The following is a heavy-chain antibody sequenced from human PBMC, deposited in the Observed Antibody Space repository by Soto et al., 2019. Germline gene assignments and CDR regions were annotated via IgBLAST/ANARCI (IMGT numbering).Heavy chain of an antibody. CDR2: ISYDGSNK. D-gene: IGHD6-6*01. Sequence: HPGGSLRLSCAASGFTFSSYAMHWVRQAPGKGLEWVAVISYDGSNKYYADSVKGRFTISRDNSKNTLYLQMNSLRAEDTAVYYCARDKVLYVAAQYYYYYGMDVWGQGTTVTVSS. J-gene: IGHJ6*02. CDR1: GFTFSSYA. V-gene: IGHV3-30-3*01. CDR3: ARDKVLYVAAQYYYYYGMDV.